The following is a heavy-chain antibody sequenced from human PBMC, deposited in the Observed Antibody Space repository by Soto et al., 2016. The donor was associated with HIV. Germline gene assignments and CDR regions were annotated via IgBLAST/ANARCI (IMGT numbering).Heavy chain of an antibody. V-gene: IGHV3-74*01. J-gene: IGHJ4*02. CDR3: ARDRSFWSGSLYY. CDR2: INSDGSNT. Sequence: EVQLVESGGGLVQPGGSLRLSCAASGFNFSSYWMHWVRQAPGKGLTWVSRINSDGSNTRYADSVKGRFTISRDNAKNTLYLQMNSLRADDTAVYYCARDRSFWSGSLYYWGQGTLVTVSS. D-gene: IGHD3-3*01. CDR1: GFNFSSYW.